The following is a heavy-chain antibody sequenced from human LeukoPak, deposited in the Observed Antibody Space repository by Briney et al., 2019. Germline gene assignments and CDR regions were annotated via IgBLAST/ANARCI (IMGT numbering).Heavy chain of an antibody. J-gene: IGHJ4*02. CDR1: GGSVSSGSYY. Sequence: SETLSLTCTVSGGSVSSGSYYWSWIRQPPGKGLEWIGYIYYSGSTNYNPSLESRVTISVDASKNQFSLKLSSVTAADTAVYYCARSQYYDSSGYYVFYFDYWGQGTLVTVSS. D-gene: IGHD3-22*01. V-gene: IGHV4-61*01. CDR3: ARSQYYDSSGYYVFYFDY. CDR2: IYYSGST.